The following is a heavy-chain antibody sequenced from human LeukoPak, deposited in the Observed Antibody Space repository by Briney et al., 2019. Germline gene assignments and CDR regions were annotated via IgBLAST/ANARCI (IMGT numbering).Heavy chain of an antibody. Sequence: GGSLRLSCAASGFTFSSYGMHWVRQAPGKGLEWVAVIWYDGSNKYYADSVKGRFTISRDNSKNTLYLQMNSLRAEDTAVYYCAKDLKGYYYDSSGNDYWGQGTLVTVSS. D-gene: IGHD3-22*01. V-gene: IGHV3-33*06. CDR1: GFTFSSYG. J-gene: IGHJ4*02. CDR2: IWYDGSNK. CDR3: AKDLKGYYYDSSGNDY.